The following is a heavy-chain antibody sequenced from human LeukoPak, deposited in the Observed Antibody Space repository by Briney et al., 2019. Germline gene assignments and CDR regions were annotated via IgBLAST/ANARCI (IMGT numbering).Heavy chain of an antibody. V-gene: IGHV4-38-2*01. J-gene: IGHJ1*01. CDR3: ARGMPSVAAVGL. Sequence: PSETLSLTCAVSGFSINTAHYWGWVRQPPGEGLEWIGSISHSGSAYYNPSLKSRVTISLDASKNQFSLKVTSVTAADTAVYYCARGMPSVAAVGLWGRGTLVTVSS. D-gene: IGHD6-13*01. CDR2: ISHSGSA. CDR1: GFSINTAHY.